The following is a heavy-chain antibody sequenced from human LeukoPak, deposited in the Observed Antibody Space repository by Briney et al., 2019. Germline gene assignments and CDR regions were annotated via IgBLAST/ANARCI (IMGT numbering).Heavy chain of an antibody. CDR2: IYTRGST. D-gene: IGHD1-1*01. J-gene: IGHJ5*02. CDR1: GDSINNHY. Sequence: SETLSLTCTVSGDSINNHYWSWIRQSPGKGLERIGFIYTRGSTNYNPSLKSRVTMSGDTSKNQVSLTLNSVTAADTAVYYCARHWIETTKTYSYWFDPWGQGTLVTVSS. V-gene: IGHV4-4*09. CDR3: ARHWIETTKTYSYWFDP.